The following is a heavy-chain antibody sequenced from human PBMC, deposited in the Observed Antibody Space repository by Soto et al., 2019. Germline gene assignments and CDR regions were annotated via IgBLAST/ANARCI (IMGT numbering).Heavy chain of an antibody. CDR2: ISWNSGSI. CDR3: AKDRIRYCSGGSCSYFDY. CDR1: GFTFDDYA. D-gene: IGHD2-15*01. J-gene: IGHJ4*02. Sequence: GGSLRLSCAASGFTFDDYAMHLVRQAPGKGLEWVSGISWNSGSIGYADSVKGRFTISRDNAKNSLYLQMNSLRAEDTALYYCAKDRIRYCSGGSCSYFDYWGQGTLVTVSS. V-gene: IGHV3-9*01.